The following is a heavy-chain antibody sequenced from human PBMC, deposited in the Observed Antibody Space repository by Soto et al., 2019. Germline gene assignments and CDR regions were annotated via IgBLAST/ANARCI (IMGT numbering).Heavy chain of an antibody. J-gene: IGHJ5*02. D-gene: IGHD6-13*01. CDR1: GFSLSTSGVG. CDR3: ARRIAAAGWALASPLSWFDP. Sequence: GPTLVNPTQTLTLTCTFSGFSLSTSGVGVGWIRQPPGKALEWLALIYWNDDKRYSPSLKSRLTITKDTSKNQVVLTMTNMDPVDTATYYCARRIAAAGWALASPLSWFDPWGQGTLVTVSS. CDR2: IYWNDDK. V-gene: IGHV2-5*01.